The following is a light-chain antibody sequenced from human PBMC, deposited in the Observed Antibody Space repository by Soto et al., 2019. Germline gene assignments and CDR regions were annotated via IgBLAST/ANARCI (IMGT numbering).Light chain of an antibody. J-gene: IGLJ1*01. V-gene: IGLV2-14*01. CDR3: SSYTSSSTYV. Sequence: QAVVTQPASVSGSPGQSITISCTGTSSDVGGYNYVSWYQQYPGKAPKLMIYDVSNRPSGVSNRFSGSKSGNTASLTISGLQAEDEADYHCSSYTSSSTYVFGTGTKLTVL. CDR1: SSDVGGYNY. CDR2: DVS.